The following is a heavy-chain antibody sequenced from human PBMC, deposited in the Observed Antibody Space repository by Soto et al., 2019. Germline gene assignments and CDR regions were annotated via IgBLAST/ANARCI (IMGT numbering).Heavy chain of an antibody. CDR2: IIPILGIA. D-gene: IGHD3-22*01. V-gene: IGHV1-69*02. CDR1: GDTFSSYT. Sequence: ASLKVSCKTSGDTFSSYTISCVRQTPGQGLEWMGRIIPILGIANYAQKFQGRVTITADKSTSTAYMELSSLRSEDTAVYYCASSLYYYDSSGYDAFDIWGQGTMVTVSS. J-gene: IGHJ3*02. CDR3: ASSLYYYDSSGYDAFDI.